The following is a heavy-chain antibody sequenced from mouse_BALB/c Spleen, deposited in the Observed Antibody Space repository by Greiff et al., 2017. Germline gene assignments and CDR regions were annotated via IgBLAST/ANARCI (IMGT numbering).Heavy chain of an antibody. V-gene: IGHV5-6-5*01. Sequence: EVQGVESGGGLVKPGGSLKLSCAASGFTFSSYAMSWVRQTPEKRLEWVASISSGGSTYYPDSVKGRFTISRDNARNILYLQMSSLRSEDTAMYYCARKEKYYWYFDVWGAGTTVTVSS. J-gene: IGHJ1*01. D-gene: IGHD5-1-1*01. CDR1: GFTFSSYA. CDR3: ARKEKYYWYFDV. CDR2: ISSGGST.